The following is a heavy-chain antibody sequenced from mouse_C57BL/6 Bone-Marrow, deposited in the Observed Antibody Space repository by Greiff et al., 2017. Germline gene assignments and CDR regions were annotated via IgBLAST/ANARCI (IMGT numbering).Heavy chain of an antibody. Sequence: QVQLQQPGAELVRPGSSVKLSCKASGYTFTSYWMHWVKQRPIQGLEWIGNIDPSDSETHYNQKFKDKATLTVDTSSSTAYMQLSSLTSEDSAFYYSTSRGLYYDGSNYVHWYFDVWGTGNTVTVSS. D-gene: IGHD1-1*01. J-gene: IGHJ1*03. CDR2: IDPSDSET. V-gene: IGHV1-52*01. CDR1: GYTFTSYW. CDR3: TSRGLYYDGSNYVHWYFDV.